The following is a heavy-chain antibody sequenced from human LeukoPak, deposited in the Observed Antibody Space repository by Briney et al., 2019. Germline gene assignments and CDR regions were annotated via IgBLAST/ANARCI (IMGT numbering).Heavy chain of an antibody. CDR2: IYYSGST. D-gene: IGHD6-19*01. Sequence: SETLSLTCTVSGGSISSGDYYWSRIRPPPGKGLEWIGYIYYSGSTYYNPSLKSRVTISVDTSKNQFSLKLSSVTAADTAVYYCAREGGRDSSGLTHFDYWGQGTLVTVSS. V-gene: IGHV4-30-4*01. CDR1: GGSISSGDYY. CDR3: AREGGRDSSGLTHFDY. J-gene: IGHJ4*02.